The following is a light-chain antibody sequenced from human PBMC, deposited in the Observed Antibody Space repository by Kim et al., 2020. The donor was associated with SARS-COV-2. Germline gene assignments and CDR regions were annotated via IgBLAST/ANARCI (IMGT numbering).Light chain of an antibody. CDR3: ATWDDSLVGVI. CDR1: SSNIGSNY. V-gene: IGLV1-47*01. CDR2: RNN. J-gene: IGLJ2*01. Sequence: ELTQPPSASGTPGQRVTISCSGSSSNIGSNYVFWHQQIPGTAPKLLIYRNNQRPSGVPDRFSGSKSGTSASLAISGLRSEDEADYYCATWDDSLVGVIFGGGTQLTVL.